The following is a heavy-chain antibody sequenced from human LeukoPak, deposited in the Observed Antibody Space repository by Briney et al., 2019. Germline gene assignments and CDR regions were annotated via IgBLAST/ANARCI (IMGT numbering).Heavy chain of an antibody. CDR3: ARRHSSSWYFDY. CDR2: ISSSSSYT. CDR1: GFTFSDYY. J-gene: IGHJ4*02. D-gene: IGHD6-13*01. Sequence: RGGSLRLSCAASGFTFSDYYMSWIRQAPGKGLEWVSYISSSSSYTNYADSVKGRFTISRDNAKNSLYLQMNSLRAEDTAVYYCARRHSSSWYFDYWGQGTLVTVSS. V-gene: IGHV3-11*06.